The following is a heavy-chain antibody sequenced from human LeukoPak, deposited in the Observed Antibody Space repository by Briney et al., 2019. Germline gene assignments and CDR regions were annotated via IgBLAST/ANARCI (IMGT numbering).Heavy chain of an antibody. D-gene: IGHD4-17*01. J-gene: IGHJ4*02. Sequence: SETLSLTCAVYGGSFSAYYWSWIRQPPGKGLEWIGEINHSGSTNYNPSLRSRVTISVDTSKNQFSLKLSSVTAADTAVCYCARVDGDYEYYFDYWGQGTLVTVSS. CDR1: GGSFSAYY. CDR3: ARVDGDYEYYFDY. V-gene: IGHV4-34*01. CDR2: INHSGST.